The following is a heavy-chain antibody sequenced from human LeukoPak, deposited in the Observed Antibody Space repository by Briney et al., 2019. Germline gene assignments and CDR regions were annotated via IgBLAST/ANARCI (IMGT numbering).Heavy chain of an antibody. D-gene: IGHD3-22*01. J-gene: IGHJ6*02. V-gene: IGHV3-48*02. CDR2: IGGRPTTM. Sequence: GGSLRLSCAASGFRLSNYAMNWVRQAPGKGLEWVSSIGGRPTTMYYADSVKGRFTISRDNAKNSLYLQVSSVKHADTAVYYCARKPNYYRSYNYGMDVWGQGTTVTVSS. CDR1: GFRLSNYA. CDR3: ARKPNYYRSYNYGMDV.